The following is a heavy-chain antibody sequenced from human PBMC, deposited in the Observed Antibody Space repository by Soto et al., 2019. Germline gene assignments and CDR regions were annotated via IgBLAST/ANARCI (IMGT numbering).Heavy chain of an antibody. Sequence: EVQLVESGGGLVQPGGSLRLSCAASGFTFSSYWMSWVRQAPGKGLDWVANIKQDGSEKYYVDSVKGRCTISRDNAKNSLDLQMNNLRAEATAVYYCARVAESIPFDYWGQGTMVTVSS. CDR3: ARVAESIPFDY. D-gene: IGHD6-19*01. V-gene: IGHV3-7*05. CDR2: IKQDGSEK. CDR1: GFTFSSYW. J-gene: IGHJ4*02.